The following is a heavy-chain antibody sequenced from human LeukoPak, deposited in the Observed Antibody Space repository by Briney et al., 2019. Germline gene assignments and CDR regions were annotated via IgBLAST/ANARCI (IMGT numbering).Heavy chain of an antibody. V-gene: IGHV3-21*01. CDR1: GFTFSSYS. D-gene: IGHD3-10*01. CDR3: ARVQWVRGVVIQSLDY. CDR2: ISSSSSYI. J-gene: IGHJ4*02. Sequence: GGSLRLSCAASGFTFSSYSMNWVRQAPGKGLEWVSSISSSSSYIYYADSVKGRFTISRDNAKNSLYLQMDSLRAEDTAVYYCARVQWVRGVVIQSLDYWGQGALVTVSS.